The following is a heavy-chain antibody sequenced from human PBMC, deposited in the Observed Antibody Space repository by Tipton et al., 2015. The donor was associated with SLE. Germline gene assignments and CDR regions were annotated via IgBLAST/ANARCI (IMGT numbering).Heavy chain of an antibody. J-gene: IGHJ4*02. CDR1: GFTFDDYT. Sequence: RSLRLSCVASGFTFDDYTMHWVRQAPGKGLEWVSGISWNSLRVDYADSVRGRFTISRDNSKNSLYMQMNGLRPEDTALYYCVRDPYGDYATFDSWGQGTLVTVSP. D-gene: IGHD4-17*01. V-gene: IGHV3-9*01. CDR3: VRDPYGDYATFDS. CDR2: ISWNSLRV.